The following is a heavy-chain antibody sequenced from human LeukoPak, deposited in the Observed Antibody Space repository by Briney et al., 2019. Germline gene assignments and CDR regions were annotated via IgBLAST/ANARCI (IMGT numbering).Heavy chain of an antibody. D-gene: IGHD3-22*01. V-gene: IGHV1-18*01. CDR1: GYTFTSYG. Sequence: ASVKVSCNASGYTFTSYGISWVRQAPGQRLEWMGWISAYNGNTNYAQKLQGRVTMTTDTSTSTAYMELRSLRSDDTAVYCCARVLGYYDSSGYFYSGKWGQGTLVTVSS. CDR3: ARVLGYYDSSGYFYSGK. CDR2: ISAYNGNT. J-gene: IGHJ4*02.